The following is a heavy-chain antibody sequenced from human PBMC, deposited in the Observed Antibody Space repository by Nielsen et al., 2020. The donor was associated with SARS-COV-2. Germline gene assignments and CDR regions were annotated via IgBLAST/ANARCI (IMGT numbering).Heavy chain of an antibody. J-gene: IGHJ4*02. D-gene: IGHD6-25*01. V-gene: IGHV3-53*04. CDR1: GFNVSNTF. Sequence: GGSLRLSCAAFGFNVSNTFMTWVRQAPGKGLEWVSIIYTLGPTFYADSVKGRFTISRLTSKNTLYLQLNSLTSDDTAVYYCARGGGLSRYYCDFWGRGTQVTVSS. CDR2: IYTLGPT. CDR3: ARGGGLSRYYCDF.